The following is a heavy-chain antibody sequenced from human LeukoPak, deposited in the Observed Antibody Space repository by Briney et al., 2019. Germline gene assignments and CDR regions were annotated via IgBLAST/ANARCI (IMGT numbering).Heavy chain of an antibody. D-gene: IGHD2-21*02. CDR3: ARDVTAILKSDAFDI. J-gene: IGHJ3*02. V-gene: IGHV4-38-2*02. Sequence: PSETLSLTCTVSGYSISSGYYWGWIRQPPGKGMEWIGSIYHSGSTYYNPSLKSRVTISVDTSKNQVSLKLSSVTAADTAVYYCARDVTAILKSDAFDIWGQGTMVTVSS. CDR1: GYSISSGYY. CDR2: IYHSGST.